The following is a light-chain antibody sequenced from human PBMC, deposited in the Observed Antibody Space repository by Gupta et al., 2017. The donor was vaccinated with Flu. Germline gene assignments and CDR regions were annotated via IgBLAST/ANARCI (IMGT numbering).Light chain of an antibody. Sequence: QSVLTHPPSVSGAPGQTVTISCSGTSSSIVYNYVSWFQRLPGRAPKLLIFDAAGRPLGVPDRFSGSSSGTSATLTIAGLQTTDEAEYYCGTWDGSLRAFVFGQGTKLTV. CDR2: DAA. J-gene: IGLJ2*01. CDR1: SSSIVYNY. CDR3: GTWDGSLRAFV. V-gene: IGLV1-51*01.